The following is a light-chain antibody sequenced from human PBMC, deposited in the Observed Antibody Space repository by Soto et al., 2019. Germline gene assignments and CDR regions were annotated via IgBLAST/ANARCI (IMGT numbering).Light chain of an antibody. V-gene: IGLV2-14*01. CDR3: SSYTSSSTPLYV. CDR2: DVS. Sequence: QSALTPPASVSGSPGQSITISCTGTSSDVGGYNYVSWYQQHPGKAPKLMIYDVSNRPSGVSNRFSGSKSGNTASLTISGLQAEDEADYYCSSYTSSSTPLYVFGTG. CDR1: SSDVGGYNY. J-gene: IGLJ1*01.